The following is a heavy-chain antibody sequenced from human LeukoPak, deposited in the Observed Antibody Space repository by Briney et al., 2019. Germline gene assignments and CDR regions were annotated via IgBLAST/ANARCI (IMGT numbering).Heavy chain of an antibody. V-gene: IGHV3-30*04. D-gene: IGHD2/OR15-2a*01. CDR2: ISYDGSNK. CDR3: ARDLSDY. Sequence: QPGGSLRLSCAASGFTFSSYAMHWVRQAPDKGLEWVAVISYDGSNKYYADSVKGRFTISRDNSKNTLYLQMNSLRAEDTAVYYCARDLSDYWGQGTLVTVSS. J-gene: IGHJ4*02. CDR1: GFTFSSYA.